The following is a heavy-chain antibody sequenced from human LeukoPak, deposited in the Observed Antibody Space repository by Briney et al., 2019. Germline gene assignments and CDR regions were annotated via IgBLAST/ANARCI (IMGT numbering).Heavy chain of an antibody. J-gene: IGHJ4*02. Sequence: SETLSLTCTVSGGSISSSSYYWGWIRQPPGKGLEWIGSVYYSGSTYYNPSLKSRVTISVDTSKNQFSLKLSSVTAADTAVYYCARGILLWFGEFRPTGFDYWGQGTLVTVSS. CDR1: GGSISSSSYY. V-gene: IGHV4-39*07. CDR3: ARGILLWFGEFRPTGFDY. D-gene: IGHD3-10*01. CDR2: VYYSGST.